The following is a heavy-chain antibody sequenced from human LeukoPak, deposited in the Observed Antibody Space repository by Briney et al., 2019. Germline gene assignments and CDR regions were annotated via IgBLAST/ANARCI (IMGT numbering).Heavy chain of an antibody. D-gene: IGHD3-3*01. Sequence: GGSLRLSCAASGFTFSSYAMSWVRQAPGKGLEWVSAISGSGGSTYYADSVKGQFTISRDNSKNTLYLQMNSLRAEDTAVYYCATPYDYDFWSGYSSFDYWGQGTLVTVSS. V-gene: IGHV3-23*01. CDR3: ATPYDYDFWSGYSSFDY. CDR1: GFTFSSYA. J-gene: IGHJ4*02. CDR2: ISGSGGST.